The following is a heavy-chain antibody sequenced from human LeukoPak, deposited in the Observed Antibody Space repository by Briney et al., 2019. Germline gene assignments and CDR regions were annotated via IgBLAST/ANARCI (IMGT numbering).Heavy chain of an antibody. CDR3: ARVRFLGPYYYYYMDV. Sequence: GGSLRLSCAASGFTSSSYWMSWVRQAPGKGLEWVANIKQDGSEKYYVDSVKGRFTISRDNAKNSLYLQMNSLRAEDTAVYYCARVRFLGPYYYYYMDVWGKGTTVTVSS. V-gene: IGHV3-7*01. CDR2: IKQDGSEK. D-gene: IGHD3-3*01. J-gene: IGHJ6*03. CDR1: GFTSSSYW.